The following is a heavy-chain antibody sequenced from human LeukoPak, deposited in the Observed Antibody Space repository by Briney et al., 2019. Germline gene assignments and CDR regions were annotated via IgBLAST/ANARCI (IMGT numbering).Heavy chain of an antibody. CDR1: GFTFSSYA. Sequence: GGSLRLSCAASGFTFSSYAMSWVRQAPGKGLEWVSAISGSGGSTYYADSVKGRFTISRDNSKNTLYLQMNSLRAEDTAVYYCAKKGPSPLKYYDILTGYETLDYWGQGTLVTVSS. V-gene: IGHV3-23*01. CDR3: AKKGPSPLKYYDILTGYETLDY. CDR2: ISGSGGST. D-gene: IGHD3-9*01. J-gene: IGHJ4*02.